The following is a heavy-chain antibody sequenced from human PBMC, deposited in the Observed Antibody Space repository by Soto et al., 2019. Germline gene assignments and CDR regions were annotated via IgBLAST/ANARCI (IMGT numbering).Heavy chain of an antibody. J-gene: IGHJ6*02. CDR2: INSDGSTT. CDR1: GFTFSTYW. V-gene: IGHV3-74*01. CDR3: ARDAYNDRGV. Sequence: EVQLVESGGGLVQPGGSLRLSCAASGFTFSTYWMHWVRQAPGKGLVWVSRINSDGSTTNYADSVKGRFTISRDNAKNTLYLKRNSLRAGDTAVYYCARDAYNDRGVGGQGPTVTVSS.